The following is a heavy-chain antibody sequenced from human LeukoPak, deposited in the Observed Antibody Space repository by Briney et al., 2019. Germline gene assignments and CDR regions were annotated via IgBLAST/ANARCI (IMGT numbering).Heavy chain of an antibody. CDR2: INPNSGGT. V-gene: IGHV1-2*06. CDR1: GYTFTGYY. Sequence: ASVKVSCKASGYTFTGYYMHWVRQAPGQGLEWMGRINPNSGGTNYAQKFQGRVTMTRDTSISTAYMELSGLRSDDTAVYYCARCESGYYYVDDYWGQGTLVTVSS. CDR3: ARCESGYYYVDDY. D-gene: IGHD3-22*01. J-gene: IGHJ4*02.